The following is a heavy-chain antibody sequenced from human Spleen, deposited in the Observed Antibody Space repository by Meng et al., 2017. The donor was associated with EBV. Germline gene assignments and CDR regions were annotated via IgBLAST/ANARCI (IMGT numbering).Heavy chain of an antibody. V-gene: IGHV4-4*02. CDR2: IHHSGGT. Sequence: QVHLRESGPGLVRPSETLSRTCAVSGGFITSGAWWSGGRRSPGRGLEWIGEIHHSGGTSYNPSLKSRVTISLDMTKDQFSLRLSSVTAAATAVYYCARAGYHRPTSEYWGQGTLVTVSS. CDR1: GGFITSGAW. CDR3: ARAGYHRPTSEY. J-gene: IGHJ4*02. D-gene: IGHD2-15*01.